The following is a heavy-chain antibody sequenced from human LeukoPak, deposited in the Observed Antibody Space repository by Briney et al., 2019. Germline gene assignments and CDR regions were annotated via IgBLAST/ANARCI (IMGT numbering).Heavy chain of an antibody. CDR1: GFTFSSYA. CDR3: AKDLSTVVTLILDY. D-gene: IGHD4-23*01. J-gene: IGHJ4*02. CDR2: ISGSGGST. V-gene: IGHV3-23*01. Sequence: GGSLRLSCAASGFTFSSYAMSWVRQAPGKGLEWVSAISGSGGSTYYADSVKGRFTISRDNSKNTLYLRMNSLRAEDTAVYYCAKDLSTVVTLILDYWGQGTLVTVSS.